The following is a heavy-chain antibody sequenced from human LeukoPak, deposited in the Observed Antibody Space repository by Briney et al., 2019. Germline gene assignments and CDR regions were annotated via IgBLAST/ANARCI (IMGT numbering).Heavy chain of an antibody. V-gene: IGHV4-4*07. CDR2: IYTSGST. CDR3: ASSLLERGSGSYLWYYYYMDV. J-gene: IGHJ6*03. Sequence: PSETLSLTSTVSGGSISSYYWSWIRQPAGKGLEWIGRIYTSGSTNYNPSLKSRVTMSVDTSKNQFSLKLSSVTAADTAVYYCASSLLERGSGSYLWYYYYMDVWGKGTTVTVSS. CDR1: GGSISSYY. D-gene: IGHD3-10*01.